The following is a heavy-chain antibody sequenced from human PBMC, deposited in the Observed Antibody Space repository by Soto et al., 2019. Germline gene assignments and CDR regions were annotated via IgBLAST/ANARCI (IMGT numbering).Heavy chain of an antibody. CDR3: AAIVSSSSLDYYYYGMDV. Sequence: QVQLVESGGGVVQPGRSLRLSCAASGFTFSSYGVHWVRQAPGKGLEWVAVIWYDGSNKYYADSVKGRFTISRDNSKNTLYLQMNSLRAEDTAVYYCAAIVSSSSLDYYYYGMDVWGQGTTVTVSS. D-gene: IGHD6-6*01. V-gene: IGHV3-33*01. J-gene: IGHJ6*02. CDR2: IWYDGSNK. CDR1: GFTFSSYG.